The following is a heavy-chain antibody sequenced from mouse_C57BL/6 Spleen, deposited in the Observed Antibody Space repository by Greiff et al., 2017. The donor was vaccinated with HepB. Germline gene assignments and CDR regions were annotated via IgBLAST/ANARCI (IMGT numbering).Heavy chain of an antibody. V-gene: IGHV1-55*01. CDR1: GYTFTSYW. D-gene: IGHD1-1*01. CDR2: IYPGSGST. Sequence: QVQLQQPGAELVKPGASVKMSCKASGYTFTSYWITWVKQRPGQGLEWIGDIYPGSGSTNYIEKFKSKATLTVDTSSSTAYMQLSSLTSEDSAVYYCARAAFYYGSSPFAYWGQGTLVTVSA. CDR3: ARAAFYYGSSPFAY. J-gene: IGHJ3*01.